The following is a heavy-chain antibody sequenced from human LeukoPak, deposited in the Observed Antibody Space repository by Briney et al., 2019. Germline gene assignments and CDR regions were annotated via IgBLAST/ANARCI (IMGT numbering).Heavy chain of an antibody. CDR2: ISAYNGNT. J-gene: IGHJ6*02. CDR3: AREETHHVYYGMDV. D-gene: IGHD1-14*01. V-gene: IGHV1-18*01. Sequence: ASVKVSCKASGYTFTSYGISWVRQAPGQGLEWMGWISAYNGNTNYAQKVQGKVTMTTDTSTSTAYMELRSLRSDDTAVYYCAREETHHVYYGMDVWGQGTMVTVSS. CDR1: GYTFTSYG.